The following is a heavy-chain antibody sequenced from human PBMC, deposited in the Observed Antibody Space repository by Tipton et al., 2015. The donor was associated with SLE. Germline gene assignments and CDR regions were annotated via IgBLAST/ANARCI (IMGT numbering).Heavy chain of an antibody. CDR2: IYNTGAN. D-gene: IGHD6-13*01. V-gene: IGHV4-61*02. J-gene: IGHJ5*02. CDR3: ARGASAAGTYH. Sequence: TLSLTCTVSGGSITSGSYYWCWIRQPAGQGLEWIGRIYNTGANYYNPSLKSRVTILVDTSKNQVSLRLSSVSAADTAIYYCARGASAAGTYHWGQGTLVTVSS. CDR1: GGSITSGSYY.